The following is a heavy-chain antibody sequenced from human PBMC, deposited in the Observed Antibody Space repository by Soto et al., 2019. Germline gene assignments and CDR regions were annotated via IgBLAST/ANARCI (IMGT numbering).Heavy chain of an antibody. Sequence: PGGSLRLSCAVSGFTFSNYYMSWIRQAPGKGLEWVSYISNSGSTIYYADSVKGRFTISRDNAKNSLYLQMNSLRAEDAAVYYCARLYGAPWGGFDPWGQGTLVTVSS. V-gene: IGHV3-11*01. J-gene: IGHJ5*02. CDR1: GFTFSNYY. CDR2: ISNSGSTI. CDR3: ARLYGAPWGGFDP. D-gene: IGHD3-16*01.